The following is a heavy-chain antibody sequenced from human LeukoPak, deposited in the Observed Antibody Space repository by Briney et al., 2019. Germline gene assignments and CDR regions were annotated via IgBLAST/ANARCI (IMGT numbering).Heavy chain of an antibody. CDR3: ARVGSTSWGGYYYYMDV. CDR2: IYYSGST. V-gene: IGHV4-59*01. J-gene: IGHJ6*03. D-gene: IGHD2-2*01. Sequence: SETLSLTSTASGGSISSYYWSWIRQPPGKGLEWIGYIYYSGSTNYNPSLKSRVTISVDTSKNQFSLKLSSVTAADTAVYYCARVGSTSWGGYYYYMDVWGKGTAVTVSS. CDR1: GGSISSYY.